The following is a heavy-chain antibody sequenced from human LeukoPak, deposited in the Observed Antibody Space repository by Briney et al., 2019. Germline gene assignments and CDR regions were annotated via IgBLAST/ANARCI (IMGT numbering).Heavy chain of an antibody. J-gene: IGHJ6*02. CDR1: GYTFTSSG. Sequence: ASVKVSCKASGYTFTSSGISWVRQAPGQGLEWMGWISAYNGNTNYAQKLQGRVTMTTDTSTSTAYMELRSLRSDDTAVYYCARSMVRGTAYYYYGMDVWGQGTTVTVSS. D-gene: IGHD3-10*01. CDR3: ARSMVRGTAYYYYGMDV. CDR2: ISAYNGNT. V-gene: IGHV1-18*01.